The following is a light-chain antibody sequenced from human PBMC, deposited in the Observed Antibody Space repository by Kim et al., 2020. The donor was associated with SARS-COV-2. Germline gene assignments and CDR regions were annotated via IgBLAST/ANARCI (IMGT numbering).Light chain of an antibody. V-gene: IGLV1-36*01. J-gene: IGLJ2*01. Sequence: RVTTSCSGASSNIESNSVNWYQQRPGKPPQPLIYFDDLLPSGVSDRFSGSKSDTSASLAISGLLSEDEAVYYCASWDDSLNGPVFGGGTQLTVL. CDR2: FDD. CDR1: SSNIESNS. CDR3: ASWDDSLNGPV.